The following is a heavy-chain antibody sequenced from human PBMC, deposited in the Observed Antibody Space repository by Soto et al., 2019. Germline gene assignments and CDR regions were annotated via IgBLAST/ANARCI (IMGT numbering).Heavy chain of an antibody. CDR1: GFSLRTSG. D-gene: IGHD6-19*01. CDR2: IWYDGTKR. Sequence: QVQLVESGGGVVQSGRSLTLSCAASGFSLRTSGMHWLRRAPGKGLEWVGFIWYDGTKRFYANSVKGRSTISKDNSNNILYLQMSGLRAEDTAVYYCARDVVTAVAGSVNFFDPWGQGTLVTVPS. V-gene: IGHV3-33*01. CDR3: ARDVVTAVAGSVNFFDP. J-gene: IGHJ5*02.